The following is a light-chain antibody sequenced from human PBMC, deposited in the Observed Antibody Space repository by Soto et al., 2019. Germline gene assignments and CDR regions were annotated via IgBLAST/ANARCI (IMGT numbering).Light chain of an antibody. V-gene: IGLV1-40*01. J-gene: IGLJ1*01. Sequence: QSVLTQPPSVSGAPGQRVTISCTGSSSNIGANYDVHWYQHRPGTAPKLLIFGNNNRPSGVPDRFSGSKSGTSASLAITGLQAEDEGDYSCQSYDSTLSARYVFGTGTKVTVL. CDR3: QSYDSTLSARYV. CDR1: SSNIGANYD. CDR2: GNN.